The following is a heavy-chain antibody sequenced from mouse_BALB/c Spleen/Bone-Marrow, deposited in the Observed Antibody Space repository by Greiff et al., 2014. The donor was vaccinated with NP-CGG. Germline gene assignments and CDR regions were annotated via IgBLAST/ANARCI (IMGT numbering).Heavy chain of an antibody. Sequence: IQLQQSGAELVKPGASVKLSCTASGFNIKDTYMHWVKQRPEQGLEWIGRIDPANGNTKYDPKFQGKATITADTSSNTAYLQLSSLTSEDTAVYYCARWEYYAMDYWGQGTSVTVSS. CDR2: IDPANGNT. V-gene: IGHV14-3*02. CDR1: GFNIKDTY. J-gene: IGHJ4*01. D-gene: IGHD4-1*01. CDR3: ARWEYYAMDY.